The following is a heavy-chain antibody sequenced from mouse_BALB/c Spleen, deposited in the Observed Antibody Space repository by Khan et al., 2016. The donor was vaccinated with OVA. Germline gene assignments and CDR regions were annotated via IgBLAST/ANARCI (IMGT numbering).Heavy chain of an antibody. J-gene: IGHJ1*01. CDR1: GFTFSSYD. Sequence: EVELVESGGGLVKPGGSLKLSCTASGFTFSSYDMSWVRQTPEKRLEWVAYINSGGDTTYSPDTVKGRFTISRDTAKNTLNLKMSSLESEDRAIDYCTRRPGYFDVWGEGTTVTVSS. CDR3: TRRPGYFDV. CDR2: INSGGDTT. V-gene: IGHV5-12-1*01.